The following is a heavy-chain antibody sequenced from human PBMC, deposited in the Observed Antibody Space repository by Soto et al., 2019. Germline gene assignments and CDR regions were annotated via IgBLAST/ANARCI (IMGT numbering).Heavy chain of an antibody. CDR3: ARRWFGDKAFDI. V-gene: IGHV4-59*08. CDR1: DGSISSYY. D-gene: IGHD3-10*01. Sequence: SSETLSLTCTVSDGSISSYYWNWIRQPPGKGLEWIGYIYYSETTNYNPSLKSRVTISLDTSKNQFSLNLSSVTAADTAVYFCARRWFGDKAFDIWGQGTMVTVSS. CDR2: IYYSETT. J-gene: IGHJ3*02.